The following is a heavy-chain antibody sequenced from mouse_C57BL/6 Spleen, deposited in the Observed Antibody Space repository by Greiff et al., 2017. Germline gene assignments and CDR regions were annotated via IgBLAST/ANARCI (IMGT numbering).Heavy chain of an antibody. CDR2: IDPSDSYT. D-gene: IGHD2-3*01. CDR1: GYTFTSYW. V-gene: IGHV1-69*01. Sequence: QVQLQQPGAELVMPGASVKLSCKASGYTFTSYWMHWVKQRPGQGLEWIGEIDPSDSYTNYNQKFKGKSTLTVDKSSSTAYMQLSSLTSEDSAVYYCARAYDGYPFYAMDDWGQGTSVTVSS. J-gene: IGHJ4*01. CDR3: ARAYDGYPFYAMDD.